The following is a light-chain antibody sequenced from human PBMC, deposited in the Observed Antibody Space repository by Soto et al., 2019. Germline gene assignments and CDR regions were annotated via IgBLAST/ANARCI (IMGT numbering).Light chain of an antibody. CDR2: QAS. CDR3: QQYRSYST. Sequence: DIQMTQSPSSLSASVGDRVTITCRASQRINNWLAWYQQKPGKGHRFLISQASSLESGVPSRFSGSGSGTEFTLTITNLQPEDFATYYCQQYRSYSTFGQGTML. V-gene: IGKV1-5*03. CDR1: QRINNW. J-gene: IGKJ2*01.